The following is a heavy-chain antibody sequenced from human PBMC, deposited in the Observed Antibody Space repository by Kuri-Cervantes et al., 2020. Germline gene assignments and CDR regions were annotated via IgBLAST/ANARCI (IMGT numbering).Heavy chain of an antibody. CDR2: IKQDGSEK. V-gene: IGHV3-7*02. Sequence: GGSLRLSCAASGFTFSSYWMSWVRLAPGKGLEWVANIKQDGSEKYYVDSVKGRFTISRDNAKTSLYLQMNSLRPEDTAVYYCARGTWELLCYFDYWGQGTLVTVSS. CDR3: ARGTWELLCYFDY. J-gene: IGHJ4*02. CDR1: GFTFSSYW. D-gene: IGHD1-26*01.